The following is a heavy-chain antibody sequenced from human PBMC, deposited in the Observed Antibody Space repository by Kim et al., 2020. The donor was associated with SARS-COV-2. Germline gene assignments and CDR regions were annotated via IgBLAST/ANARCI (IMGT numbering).Heavy chain of an antibody. CDR2: IYYSGST. D-gene: IGHD3-10*01. CDR3: ARLYGSGPGTKNTMVRGVFRGHFDY. CDR1: GGSISSSSYY. J-gene: IGHJ4*02. Sequence: SETLSLTCTVSGGSISSSSYYWGWIRQPPGKGLEWIGSIYYSGSTYYNPSLKSRVTISVDTSKNQFSLKLSSVTAADTAVYYCARLYGSGPGTKNTMVRGVFRGHFDYWGQGTLVTVSS. V-gene: IGHV4-39*01.